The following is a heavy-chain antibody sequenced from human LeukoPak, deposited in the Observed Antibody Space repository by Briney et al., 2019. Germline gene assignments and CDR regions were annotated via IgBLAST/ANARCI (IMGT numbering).Heavy chain of an antibody. Sequence: GGSLRLSCAASGFTFSSYEMNWVRQAPGKGLEWISYISSSGSTIYYADSVQGRFTISRDNAKNSLYLQMSSLRAEDTAVYYCARNDYNFDYWGQGTLVTVSS. J-gene: IGHJ4*02. CDR3: ARNDYNFDY. V-gene: IGHV3-48*03. CDR1: GFTFSSYE. CDR2: ISSSGSTI. D-gene: IGHD3-16*01.